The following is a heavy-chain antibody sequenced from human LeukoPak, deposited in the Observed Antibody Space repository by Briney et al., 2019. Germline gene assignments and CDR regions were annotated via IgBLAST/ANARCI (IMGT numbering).Heavy chain of an antibody. CDR3: ARVATLPYYDILTGPPDYYYGMDV. J-gene: IGHJ6*02. Sequence: NPGGSLRLSCAASGFTFDDYAMHWVRQAPGKGLEWVSSISWNSGIIYYADSVKGRFTISRDNSKNTLYLQMNSLRAEDTAVYYCARVATLPYYDILTGPPDYYYGMDVWGQGTTVTVSS. V-gene: IGHV3-9*01. CDR1: GFTFDDYA. D-gene: IGHD3-9*01. CDR2: ISWNSGII.